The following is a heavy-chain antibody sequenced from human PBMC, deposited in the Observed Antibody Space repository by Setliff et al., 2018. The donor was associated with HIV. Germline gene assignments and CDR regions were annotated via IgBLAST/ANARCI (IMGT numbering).Heavy chain of an antibody. V-gene: IGHV3-21*01. CDR1: GFTFSTYS. CDR3: ARGGSNSWSPFDY. D-gene: IGHD6-13*01. J-gene: IGHJ4*02. CDR2: ISASATYI. Sequence: GGSLRLSCEASGFTFSTYSMNWVRQAPGKGLEWVSSISASATYIYYADSVKGRFTISRDNAKISLFLQMNSLRAEDTAVYYCARGGSNSWSPFDYWGRGTLVTVSS.